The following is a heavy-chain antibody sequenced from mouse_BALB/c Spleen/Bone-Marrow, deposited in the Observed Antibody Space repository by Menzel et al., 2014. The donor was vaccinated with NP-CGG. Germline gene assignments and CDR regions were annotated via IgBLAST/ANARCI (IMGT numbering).Heavy chain of an antibody. CDR1: GFTFTDYY. CDR3: ARDIGGITLDY. Sequence: EVQLVESGGGLVQPGGSLRLSCATSGFTFTDYYINWVRQPPGKALEWLGFIRNKANGYTTEFSASVKGRFTISRDNSQSILYLQMNTLRAEDSATYYCARDIGGITLDYWGQGTTLTVSS. J-gene: IGHJ2*01. V-gene: IGHV7-3*02. CDR2: IRNKANGYTT. D-gene: IGHD1-1*01.